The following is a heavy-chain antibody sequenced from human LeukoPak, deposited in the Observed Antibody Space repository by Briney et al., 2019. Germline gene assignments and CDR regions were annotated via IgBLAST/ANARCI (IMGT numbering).Heavy chain of an antibody. Sequence: GGSLRLSCAAAGFTFSSYAMSWVRQAPGKGLEWVSAISGSGGSTYYADSVKGRFTISRDNSKNTLYLQMNSLRAEDTAVYYCASDRHDYGDYYYGMDVWGQGTTVTVSS. D-gene: IGHD4-17*01. CDR1: GFTFSSYA. J-gene: IGHJ6*02. CDR2: ISGSGGST. CDR3: ASDRHDYGDYYYGMDV. V-gene: IGHV3-23*01.